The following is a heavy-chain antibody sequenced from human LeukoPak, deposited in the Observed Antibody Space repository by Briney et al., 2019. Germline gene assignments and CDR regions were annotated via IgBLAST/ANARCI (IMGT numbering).Heavy chain of an antibody. CDR2: INTDGSST. CDR3: YGGNAEQ. Sequence: GGSLRLSCAASGFTFSSYWMHWVRQAPGKGLVWVSGINTDGSSTNYADSVKGRFTISRDNAKNTLYLQMNSLRVEHMAVYYCYGGNAEQWGQGTLVTVSS. J-gene: IGHJ1*01. D-gene: IGHD4-23*01. CDR1: GFTFSSYW. V-gene: IGHV3-74*01.